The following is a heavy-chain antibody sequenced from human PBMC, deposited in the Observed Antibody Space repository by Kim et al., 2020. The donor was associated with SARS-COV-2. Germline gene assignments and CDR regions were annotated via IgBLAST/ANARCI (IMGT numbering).Heavy chain of an antibody. V-gene: IGHV3-23*03. CDR1: GFTFSSFA. D-gene: IGHD3-10*01. CDR2: IYSGGSST. J-gene: IGHJ4*02. Sequence: GGSLRLSCAASGFTFSSFAMSWVRQAPGKGLEWVSLIYSGGSSTYYADSVKGRFTIYRDNSKNTLYLQMNSLRAEDTAVYYCAKDYYGSEHSHFDYWGQGTLVTVSS. CDR3: AKDYYGSEHSHFDY.